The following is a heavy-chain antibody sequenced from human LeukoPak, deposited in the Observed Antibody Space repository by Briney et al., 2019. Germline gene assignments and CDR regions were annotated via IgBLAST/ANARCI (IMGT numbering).Heavy chain of an antibody. D-gene: IGHD3-22*01. Sequence: PSETLSLTCTVSGDSISNYYWSWIRQPAGKGLEWIGRIYTSGSTNYNPSLKSRVTMSVDTSKNQFSLKLSSVTAADTAVYYCASLGSGYTSNWFDPWGQGTLVTVSS. CDR2: IYTSGST. CDR1: GDSISNYY. J-gene: IGHJ5*02. CDR3: ASLGSGYTSNWFDP. V-gene: IGHV4-4*07.